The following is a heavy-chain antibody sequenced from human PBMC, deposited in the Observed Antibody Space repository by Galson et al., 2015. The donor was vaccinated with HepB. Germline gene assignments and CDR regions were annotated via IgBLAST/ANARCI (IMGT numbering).Heavy chain of an antibody. V-gene: IGHV3-53*01. Sequence: SLRLSCAASGFTVSRNHMNWVRQAPGKGLEWVSIIHGDGAIYYADSVKGRFTISRDNSKNTVYLQMNSLRAEDTAVYYCAGAGEYSTPWGQGSLVTVSS. CDR3: AGAGEYSTP. J-gene: IGHJ5*02. D-gene: IGHD4-11*01. CDR1: GFTVSRNH. CDR2: IHGDGAI.